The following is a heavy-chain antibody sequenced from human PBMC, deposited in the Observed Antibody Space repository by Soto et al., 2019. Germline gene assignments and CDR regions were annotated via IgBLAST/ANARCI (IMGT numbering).Heavy chain of an antibody. V-gene: IGHV1-2*02. J-gene: IGHJ4*02. Sequence: GASVKVSCKASGYMFTGYYMHWVRQAPGQGLEWMGWINPDSGGTNYQQKFQGRVTMTRDTSISTAYLELSSLRSDDTAVYYCTRKVATLNFDYWGQGTLVTVYS. D-gene: IGHD5-12*01. CDR2: INPDSGGT. CDR3: TRKVATLNFDY. CDR1: GYMFTGYY.